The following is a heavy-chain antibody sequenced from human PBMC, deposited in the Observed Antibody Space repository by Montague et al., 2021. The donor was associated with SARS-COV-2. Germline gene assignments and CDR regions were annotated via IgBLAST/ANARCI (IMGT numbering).Heavy chain of an antibody. CDR2: INQDETAK. D-gene: IGHD3/OR15-3a*01. V-gene: IGHV3-7*01. CDR1: GFTSGDYQ. J-gene: IGHJ4*02. CDR3: ARSPRGSGTGWLDY. Sequence: SLRLSCAASGFTSGDYQMTWVRQAPGKGLQWVANINQDETAKTYVDSVKGRFTISRDNAKNSLVLQMNSLKDEDTAVYYCARSPRGSGTGWLDYWAQGTLVTVSS.